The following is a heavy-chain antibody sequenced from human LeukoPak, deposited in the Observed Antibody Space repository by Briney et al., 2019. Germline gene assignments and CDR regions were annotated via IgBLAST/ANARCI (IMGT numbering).Heavy chain of an antibody. CDR3: AEHKGITGYSSGWFDY. D-gene: IGHD6-19*01. CDR1: GDSIGSGTYF. Sequence: SQTLSLTCTVSGDSIGSGTYFWGWIRQPPGKGLEWIVSIYYSGSTYYNPSLKSRVTISVDTSKNQFSLKLSSVTAADTAVYFCAEHKGITGYSSGWFDYWGQGTLVTVSS. CDR2: IYYSGST. V-gene: IGHV4-39*01. J-gene: IGHJ4*02.